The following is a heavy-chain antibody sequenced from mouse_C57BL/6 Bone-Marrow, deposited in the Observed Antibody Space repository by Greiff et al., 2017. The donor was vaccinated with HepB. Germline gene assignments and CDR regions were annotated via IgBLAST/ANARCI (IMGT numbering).Heavy chain of an antibody. J-gene: IGHJ2*01. V-gene: IGHV14-1*01. CDR1: GFNIKDYY. CDR3: TTCGGYYLYYFDY. D-gene: IGHD2-3*01. Sequence: VQLQQSGAELVRPGASVKLSCTASGFNIKDYYMHWVKQRPEQGLEWIGRIDPEDGDTEYAPKFQGKATMTADTSSNTAYLQLSSLTSEDTAVYYWTTCGGYYLYYFDYWGQGTTLTVSS. CDR2: IDPEDGDT.